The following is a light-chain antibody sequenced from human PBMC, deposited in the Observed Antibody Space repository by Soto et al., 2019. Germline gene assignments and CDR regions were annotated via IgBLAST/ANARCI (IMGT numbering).Light chain of an antibody. CDR3: QQYNNWPLT. CDR1: PGGCHN. V-gene: IGKV3D-15*01. CDR2: GAS. J-gene: IGKJ4*01. Sequence: IVITQSSGTLSVSPGGKATPFCRANPGGCHNLAWYQQKPGQAPRLLIYGASIRATGIPARFSGSGSGTEFTLTISSLQSEDFAVYYCQQYNNWPLTFGGGTKVEIK.